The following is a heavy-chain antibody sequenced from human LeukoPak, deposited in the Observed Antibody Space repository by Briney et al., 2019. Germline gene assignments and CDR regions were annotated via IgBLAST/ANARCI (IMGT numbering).Heavy chain of an antibody. V-gene: IGHV1-69*06. CDR1: GGTFSSYA. D-gene: IGHD6-19*01. Sequence: ASVKVSCKASGGTFSSYAISWVRQAPGQGLEWMGGIIPIFGTANYAQKFQGRVTITADKSTSTAYMELSSLRSEDTAVYYCARVQMSYSGGWYGVDPWGQGTLVTVSS. CDR3: ARVQMSYSGGWYGVDP. J-gene: IGHJ5*02. CDR2: IIPIFGTA.